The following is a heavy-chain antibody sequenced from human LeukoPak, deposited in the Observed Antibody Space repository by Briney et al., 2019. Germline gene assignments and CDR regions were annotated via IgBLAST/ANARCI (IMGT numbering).Heavy chain of an antibody. CDR3: AKGAREGSWFDP. D-gene: IGHD3-10*01. Sequence: GGSLRLSCAASGFTFSSYWMHWVRQAPGKGLEWVSGISWNSGSIGYADSVKGRFTISRDNAKNSLYLQMNSLRAEDTALYYCAKGAREGSWFDPWGQGTLVTVSS. J-gene: IGHJ5*02. CDR1: GFTFSSYW. CDR2: ISWNSGSI. V-gene: IGHV3-9*01.